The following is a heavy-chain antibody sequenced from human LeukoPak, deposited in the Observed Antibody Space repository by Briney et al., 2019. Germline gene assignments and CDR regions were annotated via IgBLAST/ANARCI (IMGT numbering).Heavy chain of an antibody. V-gene: IGHV3-48*01. CDR1: GFTFSSYS. CDR3: ARAVYCSGGSCYQRSDAFDI. CDR2: ISSSSSTI. Sequence: GGSLRLSCAASGFTFSSYSMNWVRQAPGKGLEWVSYISSSSSTIYYADSVKGRFTISRDNAKNSLYLQMNSMRPEDTAVYYCARAVYCSGGSCYQRSDAFDIWGQGTMVTVSS. D-gene: IGHD2-15*01. J-gene: IGHJ3*02.